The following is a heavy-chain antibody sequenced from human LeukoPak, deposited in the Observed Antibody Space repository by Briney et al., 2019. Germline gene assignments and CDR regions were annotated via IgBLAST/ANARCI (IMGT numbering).Heavy chain of an antibody. CDR3: ARDPKVVPAAKENAFDI. D-gene: IGHD2-2*01. Sequence: PGGSLRLSCAASGFTFSSYWMSWVRQAPGKGLEWVAVISYDGSNKYYADSVKGRFTISRDNSKNTLYLQMNSLRAEDTAVYYCARDPKVVPAAKENAFDIWGQGTMVTVSS. CDR1: GFTFSSYW. CDR2: ISYDGSNK. V-gene: IGHV3-30-3*01. J-gene: IGHJ3*02.